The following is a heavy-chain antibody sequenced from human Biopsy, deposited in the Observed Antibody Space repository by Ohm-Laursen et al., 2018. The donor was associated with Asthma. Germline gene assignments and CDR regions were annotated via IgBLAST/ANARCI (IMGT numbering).Heavy chain of an antibody. D-gene: IGHD2-15*01. CDR1: GYTFNSAG. CDR2: ISVYNGNT. CDR3: ASPTYCSGSSCINNYYYALDD. V-gene: IGHV1-18*01. Sequence: ASVKVSCKTSGYTFNSAGITWVRQAPGQGLEWMGWISVYNGNTKVAQKLQDRVTMITDTSTSTAYMELRSLRSDDTAVYYCASPTYCSGSSCINNYYYALDDWGQGTTVTVTS. J-gene: IGHJ6*02.